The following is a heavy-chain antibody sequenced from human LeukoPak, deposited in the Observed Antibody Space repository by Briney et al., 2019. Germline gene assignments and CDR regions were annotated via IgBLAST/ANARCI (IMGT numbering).Heavy chain of an antibody. D-gene: IGHD5-18*01. CDR1: GFTFTSYS. CDR2: ISSSSSYI. J-gene: IGHJ4*02. Sequence: GGSLRLSCAASGFTFTSYSMTWVRQAPGKGLEWVSSISSSSSYIYYADSVKGRFTISRDNAKNSLYLQMNSLRAEDTAVYYCARDARGYSYPNYFDYWGQGTLVTVSS. V-gene: IGHV3-21*01. CDR3: ARDARGYSYPNYFDY.